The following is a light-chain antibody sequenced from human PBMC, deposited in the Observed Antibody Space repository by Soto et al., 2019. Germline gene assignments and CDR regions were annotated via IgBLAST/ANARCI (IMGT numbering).Light chain of an antibody. Sequence: DIQMTQSPSSVSASVGDRVTINCRASKGISSWLAWYQQKPGKAPKLLIDDASSLQSGVPSRFSGSGSGTDITMPISRLQPEDCVTYYSKQANSFPLTFGGGTKVAIK. CDR1: KGISSW. J-gene: IGKJ4*01. V-gene: IGKV1-12*01. CDR2: DAS. CDR3: KQANSFPLT.